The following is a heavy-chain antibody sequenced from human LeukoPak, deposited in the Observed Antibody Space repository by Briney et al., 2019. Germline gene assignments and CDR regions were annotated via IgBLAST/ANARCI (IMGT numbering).Heavy chain of an antibody. CDR2: ISGSGGST. D-gene: IGHD1-1*01. CDR3: AKDVIRAEHNYKNDYYYYMDV. Sequence: GGSLRLSCEVSGFIFSSYAMSWVRQAPGKGLEWVSGISGSGGSTYYADSVKGRFTISRDNSKNTLYMQMNSLRAEDTAVYYCAKDVIRAEHNYKNDYYYYMDVWGKGTTVTVSS. J-gene: IGHJ6*03. CDR1: GFIFSSYA. V-gene: IGHV3-23*01.